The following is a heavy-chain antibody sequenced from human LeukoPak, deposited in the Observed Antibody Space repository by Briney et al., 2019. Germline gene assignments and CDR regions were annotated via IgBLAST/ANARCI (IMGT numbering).Heavy chain of an antibody. CDR3: VGDYGDYVGYYFDY. J-gene: IGHJ4*02. V-gene: IGHV4-4*07. D-gene: IGHD4-17*01. Sequence: SETLSLTCTVSGGSISSYYWSWIRQPAGKGLEWIGRIYTSGSTNYNPSLKSRVTMSVDTSKNQFSLGLSSVTAADTAVYYCVGDYGDYVGYYFDYWGQGTLVTVSS. CDR1: GGSISSYY. CDR2: IYTSGST.